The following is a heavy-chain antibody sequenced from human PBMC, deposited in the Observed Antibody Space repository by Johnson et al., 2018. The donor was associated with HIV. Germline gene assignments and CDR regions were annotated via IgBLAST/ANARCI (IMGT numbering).Heavy chain of an antibody. CDR2: ISYDGSNK. CDR3: PRGVVRRRQLSGDAFDM. Sequence: QVQLVESGGGVVQPGRSLRLSCAASGFTFSSYAMHWVRQAPGKGLEWVAVISYDGSNKYYGDSVKGRFTISRDNSKNTLYLQMSSLRAEDTALYYCPRGVVRRRQLSGDAFDMWGQGTMVIVSS. D-gene: IGHD2-2*01. J-gene: IGHJ3*02. CDR1: GFTFSSYA. V-gene: IGHV3-30*04.